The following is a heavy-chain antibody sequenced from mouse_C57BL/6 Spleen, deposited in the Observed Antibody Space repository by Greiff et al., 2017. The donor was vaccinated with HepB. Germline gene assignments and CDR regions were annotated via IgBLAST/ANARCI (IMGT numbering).Heavy chain of an antibody. CDR3: ALITTVVEGNWYFDV. V-gene: IGHV1-52*01. Sequence: QVQLQQPGAELVRPGSSVKLSCKASGYTFTSYWMHWVKQRPIQGLEWIGNIDPSDSETHYNQKFKDKATLTVDKSSSTAYMQLSSLTSEDSAVYYCALITTVVEGNWYFDVWGTGTTVTVSS. D-gene: IGHD1-1*01. J-gene: IGHJ1*03. CDR2: IDPSDSET. CDR1: GYTFTSYW.